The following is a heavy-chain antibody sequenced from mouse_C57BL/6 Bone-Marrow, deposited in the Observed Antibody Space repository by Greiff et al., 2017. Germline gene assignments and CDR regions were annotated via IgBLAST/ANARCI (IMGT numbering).Heavy chain of an antibody. CDR3: TTDLVTTLVYFDY. CDR1: GFTITDYY. J-gene: IGHJ2*01. D-gene: IGHD2-3*01. V-gene: IGHV14-4*01. CDR2: IDPENGDT. Sequence: VQLQQSGAELVRPGASVKLSCTASGFTITDYYMHWVKQRPEQGLEWIGWIDPENGDTEYASKFQGKATITADTSSNTAYLQLSSLTSEDTAVYYCTTDLVTTLVYFDYWGQGTTLTVSS.